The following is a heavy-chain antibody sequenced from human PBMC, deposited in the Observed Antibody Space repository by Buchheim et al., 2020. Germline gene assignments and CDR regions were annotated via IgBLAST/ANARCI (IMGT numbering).Heavy chain of an antibody. CDR3: ARIYGGNRDGYRPRYYYGMDV. J-gene: IGHJ6*02. CDR1: GYTFTSYD. V-gene: IGHV1-8*01. Sequence: QVQLVQSGAEVKKPGASVKVSCKASGYTFTSYDINWVRQATGQGLEWMGWMNPNSGNTGYAQKFQGRVTMTRNTSISTAYMELSSLRSEDTAVHYCARIYGGNRDGYRPRYYYGMDVWGQGTT. D-gene: IGHD5-24*01. CDR2: MNPNSGNT.